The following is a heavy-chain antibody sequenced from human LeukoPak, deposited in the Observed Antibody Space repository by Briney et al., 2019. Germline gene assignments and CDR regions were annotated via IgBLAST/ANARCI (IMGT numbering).Heavy chain of an antibody. Sequence: PVASVKVSCKASGYTFTSYYMHWVRQAPGQGLEWMGIINPSGGSTSYAQKFQGRVTMTRDTSTSTVYMELSSPRSEDTAVYYCARSVVVVAQFDPWGQGTLVTVSS. V-gene: IGHV1-46*01. J-gene: IGHJ5*02. D-gene: IGHD2-15*01. CDR1: GYTFTSYY. CDR3: ARSVVVVAQFDP. CDR2: INPSGGST.